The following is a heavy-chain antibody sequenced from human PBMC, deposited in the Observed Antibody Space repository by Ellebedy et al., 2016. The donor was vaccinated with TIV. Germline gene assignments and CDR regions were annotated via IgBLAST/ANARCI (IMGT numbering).Heavy chain of an antibody. CDR3: VSPAGSSGYWEAFDI. J-gene: IGHJ3*02. Sequence: PGGSLRLSCAASGFRFSNFGMHWVRQAPGKGLEWVGRTRNKANSYTTEYAASVKGRFTISRDDSKNSLYLQMNSLKTEETAVYYCVSPAGSSGYWEAFDIWGQGTMVTVSS. V-gene: IGHV3-72*01. CDR1: GFRFSNFG. D-gene: IGHD3-22*01. CDR2: TRNKANSYTT.